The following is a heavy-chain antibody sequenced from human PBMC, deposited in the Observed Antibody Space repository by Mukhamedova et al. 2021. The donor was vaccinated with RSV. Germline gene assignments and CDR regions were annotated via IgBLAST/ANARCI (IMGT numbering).Heavy chain of an antibody. V-gene: IGHV1-2*04. CDR3: AMSQYCSSTSCSDDAIDI. CDR2: INPNSGGT. J-gene: IGHJ3*02. Sequence: GQAPGQGLEWMGWINPNSGGTNYAQKFQGWVTMTRDTSISTAYMELSRLRSDDTAVYYCAMSQYCSSTSCSDDAIDIWGQGPMV. D-gene: IGHD2-2*01.